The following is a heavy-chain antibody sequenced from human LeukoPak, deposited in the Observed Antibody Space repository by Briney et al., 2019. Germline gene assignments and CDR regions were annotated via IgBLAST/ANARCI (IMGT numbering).Heavy chain of an antibody. Sequence: GGSLRLSCAASGFTFSNYAMSWVRQAPGKGLEWVSAISGSGGSTYYADSVKGRFTISRDNSKNTLYLQMNSLRAEDTAVYYCAKGRIAAAGTHSDYWGQGTLVTVSS. D-gene: IGHD6-13*01. CDR3: AKGRIAAAGTHSDY. CDR2: ISGSGGST. CDR1: GFTFSNYA. V-gene: IGHV3-23*01. J-gene: IGHJ4*02.